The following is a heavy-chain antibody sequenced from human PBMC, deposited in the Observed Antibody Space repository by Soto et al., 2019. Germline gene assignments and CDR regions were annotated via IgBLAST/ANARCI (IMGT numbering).Heavy chain of an antibody. J-gene: IGHJ6*02. CDR3: ARERIAARASTYYHGMDV. Sequence: SVKVSCKASGGTFSSYAISWVRQAPGQGLEWMGGIIPIFGTANYAQKFQGRVTITADESTSTAYMELNSLRAEDTAVYYCARERIAARASTYYHGMDVWGQGTTVTVSS. CDR1: GGTFSSYA. D-gene: IGHD6-6*01. V-gene: IGHV1-69*13. CDR2: IIPIFGTA.